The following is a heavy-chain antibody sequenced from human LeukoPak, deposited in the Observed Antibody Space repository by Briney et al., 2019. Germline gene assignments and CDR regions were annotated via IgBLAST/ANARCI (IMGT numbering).Heavy chain of an antibody. CDR2: ISAYNGHT. D-gene: IGHD1-14*01. CDR3: ARDRDPGGYFDY. V-gene: IGHV1-18*01. J-gene: IGHJ4*02. Sequence: ASVKVSCKASGYTFTTYFITWVRQAPGQGLEWMGWISAYNGHTNYAQKLQGRVTMTTDTSTNTAYMELRSLRSDDTAVYYCARDRDPGGYFDYWGQGTLVTVSS. CDR1: GYTFTTYF.